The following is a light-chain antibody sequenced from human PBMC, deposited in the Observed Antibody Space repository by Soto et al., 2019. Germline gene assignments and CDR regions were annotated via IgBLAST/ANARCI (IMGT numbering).Light chain of an antibody. CDR1: QTVGTY. CDR3: QQRNNWPRIT. CDR2: DAS. Sequence: EIVLTQFPATLSLFPGETATLSCRASQTVGTYLAWYQQKPGQAPRLLISDASNRATGVPTRFSGSGSGTDFTLTISSLEPEDFEVYFCQQRNNWPRITFGQGPRLEIK. V-gene: IGKV3-11*01. J-gene: IGKJ5*01.